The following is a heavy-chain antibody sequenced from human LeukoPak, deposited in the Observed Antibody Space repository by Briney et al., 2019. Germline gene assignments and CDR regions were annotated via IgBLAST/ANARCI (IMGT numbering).Heavy chain of an antibody. V-gene: IGHV3-23*01. CDR2: ISGSGDST. J-gene: IGHJ4*02. CDR1: GFTFSSYS. Sequence: SXAAXGFTFSSYSMNWVRQAPGKGLEWVSGISGSGDSTYYADSVKGRFTISRDNSKNTVHLQMNSLRAEDTAVYYCAKDQTPYYWGQGTLVTVSS. CDR3: AKDQTPYY.